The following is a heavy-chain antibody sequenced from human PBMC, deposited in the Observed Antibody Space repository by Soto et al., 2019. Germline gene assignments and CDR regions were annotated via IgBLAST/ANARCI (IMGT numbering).Heavy chain of an antibody. V-gene: IGHV3-21*06. Sequence: EVQLVESGGGLVKPGGSLRLSCAASGFTFSSYSMNWVRQAPGKGLEWVSSISSSSSYIYYADSVKGRFTISRDNAKNTLYVQIYSLRAEDAALYFCARDGAMRDYLDYYYYYGLYVWGRGSTGSVSS. CDR1: GFTFSSYS. J-gene: IGHJ6*02. D-gene: IGHD2-2*01. CDR3: ARDGAMRDYLDYYYYYGLYV. CDR2: ISSSSSYI.